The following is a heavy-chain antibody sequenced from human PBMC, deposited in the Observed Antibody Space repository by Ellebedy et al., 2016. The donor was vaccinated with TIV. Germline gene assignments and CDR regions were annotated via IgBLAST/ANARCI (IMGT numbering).Heavy chain of an antibody. D-gene: IGHD6-19*01. Sequence: ASVKVSCKASGYTFIGYYMHWVRQAPGQGLEWMGWINSKISDTSYAQTFQGRVTMTRDPSISTAYMELSRLGYDDTAVYYCGRSGYGSGWSFDYWGQGTLVTVSS. J-gene: IGHJ4*02. CDR1: GYTFIGYY. V-gene: IGHV1-2*02. CDR2: INSKISDT. CDR3: GRSGYGSGWSFDY.